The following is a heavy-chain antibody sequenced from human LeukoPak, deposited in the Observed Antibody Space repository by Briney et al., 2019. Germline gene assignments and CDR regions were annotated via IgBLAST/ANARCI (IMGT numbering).Heavy chain of an antibody. J-gene: IGHJ5*02. V-gene: IGHV4-30-2*01. CDR1: GGSISSGGYS. Sequence: SETLSLTCAVSGGSISSGGYSWSWIRQPPGKGLEWIGYIYHSGSTYYNPSLKSRVTISVDRSKNQFSLKLSSVTAADTAVYYCARGPSMMPVGHELGWFDPWGQGTLVTVSS. CDR2: IYHSGST. CDR3: ARGPSMMPVGHELGWFDP. D-gene: IGHD3-22*01.